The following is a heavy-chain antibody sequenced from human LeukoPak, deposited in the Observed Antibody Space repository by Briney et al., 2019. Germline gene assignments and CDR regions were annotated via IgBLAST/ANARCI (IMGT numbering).Heavy chain of an antibody. CDR1: GGSISSYY. CDR2: IYTSGST. J-gene: IGHJ4*02. D-gene: IGHD1-26*01. Sequence: SETLSLTCTVSGGSISSYYWSWIRQPAGKGLEWIGRIYTSGSTNYNPSLKSRVTMSVDTSKNQFSLKLSSVTAADTAVYYCARDQEVRHSGSFYFDYWGQGTLVTVSS. V-gene: IGHV4-4*07. CDR3: ARDQEVRHSGSFYFDY.